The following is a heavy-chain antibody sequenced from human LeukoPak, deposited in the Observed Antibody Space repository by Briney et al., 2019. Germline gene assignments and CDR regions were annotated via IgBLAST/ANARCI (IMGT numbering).Heavy chain of an antibody. CDR1: GFTFSDYY. CDR3: ARVPRPVAAPDDY. V-gene: IGHV3-11*05. J-gene: IGHJ4*02. Sequence: PGGSLRLSCASSGFTFSDYYMSWIRQAPGKGLEWVSYISSSSSYTNYADSVKGRFTISRDNAKNSLYLQMNSLRAEDTAVYYCARVPRPVAAPDDYWGQGTLVTVSS. CDR2: ISSSSSYT. D-gene: IGHD6-19*01.